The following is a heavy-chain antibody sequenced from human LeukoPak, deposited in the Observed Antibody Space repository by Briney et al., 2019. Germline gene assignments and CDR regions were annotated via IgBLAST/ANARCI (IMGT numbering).Heavy chain of an antibody. D-gene: IGHD1-26*01. V-gene: IGHV3-49*03. J-gene: IGHJ4*02. CDR2: IRSKAYGGTT. CDR3: TRVKGSYYPNLQFDY. CDR1: GFTFGDYA. Sequence: PGRSLRLSCTASGFTFGDYAMSWFRQAPGKGLEWVGFIRSKAYGGTTEYAASVKGRFTISRDDSKSIAYLQMNSLKTEDTAVYYCTRVKGSYYPNLQFDYWGQGTLVTVSS.